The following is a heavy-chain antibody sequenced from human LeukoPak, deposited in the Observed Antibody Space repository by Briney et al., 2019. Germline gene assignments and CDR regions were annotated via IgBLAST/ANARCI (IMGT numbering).Heavy chain of an antibody. CDR2: IYNGGST. D-gene: IGHD5-12*01. J-gene: IGHJ4*02. V-gene: IGHV3-53*01. CDR1: GFTVSSNY. Sequence: GGSLRLSCAASGFTVSSNYMSWVRQAPGKGLEWVSVIYNGGSTYYADSVKGRFTISRDNAKNSLYLQMNSLRAEDTAVYYCARERALGYSGYWGQGTLVTVSS. CDR3: ARERALGYSGY.